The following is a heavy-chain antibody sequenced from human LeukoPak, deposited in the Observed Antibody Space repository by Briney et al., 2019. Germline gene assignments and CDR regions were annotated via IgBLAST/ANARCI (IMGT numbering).Heavy chain of an antibody. D-gene: IGHD3-9*01. V-gene: IGHV3-30*18. CDR3: AKDRRDRITIFS. J-gene: IGHJ5*02. Sequence: PGRSLRLSCAASGFTFSSYGMHWVRQAPGKGLEWVAVISYDGSNKYYADSVKGRFTISRDNSKNTLYLQMNSLRAEDTAVYYCAKDRRDRITIFSWGQGTLVTVSS. CDR2: ISYDGSNK. CDR1: GFTFSSYG.